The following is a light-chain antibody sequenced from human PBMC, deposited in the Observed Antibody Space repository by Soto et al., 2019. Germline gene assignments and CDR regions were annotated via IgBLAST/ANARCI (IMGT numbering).Light chain of an antibody. CDR3: HQYKTYPFT. J-gene: IGKJ3*01. CDR2: DAS. V-gene: IGKV1-5*01. CDR1: QTINSW. Sequence: DLQLTQSPSTLSASVGDRITITCRASQTINSWVAWFQQKPGEAPQLLIHDASSLQSGVPSRFGGTGFGTEFTLTISGLQPSDFATYYCHQYKTYPFTFGRGTKV.